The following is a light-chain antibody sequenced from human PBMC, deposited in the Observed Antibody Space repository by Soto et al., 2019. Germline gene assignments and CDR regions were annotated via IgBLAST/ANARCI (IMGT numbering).Light chain of an antibody. V-gene: IGLV2-14*01. J-gene: IGLJ2*01. CDR1: SSDVGDYNY. CDR3: RSYTIRSNVI. CDR2: EVD. Sequence: QSALTQPASVSGSPGQSITISCTGTSSDVGDYNYVSWYQQHAGKVPTLLIYEVDNRPSGVSNRFSGSKSGNTASLTISGLQAEDEADYYCRSYTIRSNVIFGVGTKLNVL.